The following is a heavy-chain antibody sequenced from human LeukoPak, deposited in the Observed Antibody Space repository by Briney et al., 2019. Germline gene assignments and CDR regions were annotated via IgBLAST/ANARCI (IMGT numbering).Heavy chain of an antibody. CDR3: AKDHSYYYDSSGYWDY. D-gene: IGHD3-22*01. Sequence: GGSLRLSCAASGFTFSSYGMHWVRQAPGKGLEWVAVIWYDGSNKYYADSVKGRFTISRDNSKNTLYLQMNSLRAEDTAVYYCAKDHSYYYDSSGYWDYWGQGTLVTVSS. V-gene: IGHV3-33*06. CDR2: IWYDGSNK. J-gene: IGHJ4*02. CDR1: GFTFSSYG.